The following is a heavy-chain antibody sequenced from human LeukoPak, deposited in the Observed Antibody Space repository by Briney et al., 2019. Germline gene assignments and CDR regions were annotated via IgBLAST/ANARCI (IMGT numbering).Heavy chain of an antibody. D-gene: IGHD5-18*01. CDR3: ARARERLTAMVRYFDY. Sequence: PGGSLRLSCAASGFTFSSYSMNWVRQAPGKGLEWVSSISSSSSYIYYADSVKGRFTISRDNAKNSLYLQMNSLRAEDTAVYYCARARERLTAMVRYFDYWGQGTLVTVSS. J-gene: IGHJ4*02. CDR2: ISSSSSYI. CDR1: GFTFSSYS. V-gene: IGHV3-21*01.